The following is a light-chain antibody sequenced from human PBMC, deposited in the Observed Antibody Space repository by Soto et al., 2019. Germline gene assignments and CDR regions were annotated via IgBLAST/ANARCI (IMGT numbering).Light chain of an antibody. CDR1: SSNIGAGRD. J-gene: IGLJ1*01. CDR2: DSN. CDR3: QSYGTSLSGLYV. Sequence: VLTQPPSVSGAPGQRVIISCTGSSSNIGAGRDVHWYRQFPGEAPKFLISDSNHRPSGVPDRFSVSKSGASASLAITGLRAEDEGDYFCQSYGTSLSGLYVFGTGTKVTVL. V-gene: IGLV1-40*01.